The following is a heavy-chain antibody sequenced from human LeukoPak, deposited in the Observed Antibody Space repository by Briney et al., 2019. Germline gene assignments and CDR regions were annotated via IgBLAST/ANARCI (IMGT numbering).Heavy chain of an antibody. V-gene: IGHV4-39*07. CDR2: INHSGST. J-gene: IGHJ4*02. CDR3: ARAINIAAPGPGY. Sequence: SETLSLTCTVSGGSISSSSYYWGWTRQPPGKGLEWIGEINHSGSTNYNPSLKSRVTISVDTSKNQFSLKLSSVTAADTAVYYCARAINIAAPGPGYWGQGTLVTVSS. CDR1: GGSISSSSYY. D-gene: IGHD6-13*01.